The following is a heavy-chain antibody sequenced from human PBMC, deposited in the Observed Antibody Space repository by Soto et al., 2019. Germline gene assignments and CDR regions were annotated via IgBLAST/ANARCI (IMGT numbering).Heavy chain of an antibody. V-gene: IGHV3-30-3*01. CDR1: GFTFSSYA. CDR2: ISYDGSNK. CDR3: ARDYYYDSSGSLDY. Sequence: PGGSLRLSCAASGFTFSSYAMHWVRQAPGKGLEWVAVISYDGSNKYYADSVKGRFTISRDNSKNTLYLQMNSLRAEDTAVYYCARDYYYDSSGSLDYWGQGTLVTVSS. D-gene: IGHD3-22*01. J-gene: IGHJ4*02.